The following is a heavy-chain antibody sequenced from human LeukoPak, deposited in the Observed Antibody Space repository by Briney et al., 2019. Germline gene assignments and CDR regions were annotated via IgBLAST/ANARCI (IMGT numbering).Heavy chain of an antibody. J-gene: IGHJ4*02. D-gene: IGHD2-21*01. CDR1: GFTFSSYW. CDR2: INSDGSST. Sequence: GGSLRLSCAASGFTFSSYWMHWVRRAPGKGLVWVSRINSDGSSTSYADSVKGRFTIPRDNAKNTLYLQMNSLRAEDTAVYYCARAPRIFAGLDYWGQGTLVTVSS. V-gene: IGHV3-74*01. CDR3: ARAPRIFAGLDY.